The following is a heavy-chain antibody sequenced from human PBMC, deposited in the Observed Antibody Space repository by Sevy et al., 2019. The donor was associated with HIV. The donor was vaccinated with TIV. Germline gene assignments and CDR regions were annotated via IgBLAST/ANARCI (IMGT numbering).Heavy chain of an antibody. V-gene: IGHV5-51*01. CDR1: GYSFTSYW. CDR2: IYPGDSDT. CDR3: ARYANKPVVPARKRGGWFDP. D-gene: IGHD2-2*01. J-gene: IGHJ5*02. Sequence: GESLKISCKGSGYSFTSYWIGWVRQMPGKGLEWMGIIYPGDSDTRYSPAFQGQVTISADKSISTAYLQWSSLKATDTATYYRARYANKPVVPARKRGGWFDPWGQGTLVTVSS.